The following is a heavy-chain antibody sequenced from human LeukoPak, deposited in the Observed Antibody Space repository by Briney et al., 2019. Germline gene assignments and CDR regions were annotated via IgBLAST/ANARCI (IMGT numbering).Heavy chain of an antibody. CDR3: ARVVVVPAATGRYYFDY. Sequence: SVTVTCKASGGTLSSYAISWVRQAPGRGLEWMGWIIPIFGTANYAQKFQGRVTITTDESTSTAYMELSSLRSEDTAVYYCARVVVVPAATGRYYFDYWGQGTLVTVSS. CDR1: GGTLSSYA. D-gene: IGHD2-2*01. V-gene: IGHV1-69*05. CDR2: IIPIFGTA. J-gene: IGHJ4*02.